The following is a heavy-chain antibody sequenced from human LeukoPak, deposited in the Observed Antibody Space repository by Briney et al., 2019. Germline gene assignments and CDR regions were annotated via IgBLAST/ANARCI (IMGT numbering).Heavy chain of an antibody. J-gene: IGHJ4*02. CDR1: GYTFTSYG. CDR3: ARGRDYCTNGVCYRPNLPIDY. D-gene: IGHD2-8*01. CDR2: ISAYNGNT. Sequence: GASVKVSCKASGYTFTSYGISWVRQAPGQGLEWMGWISAYNGNTNYAQKLQGRVTMTTDTSTSTAYMELRSLRSDDTAVYYCARGRDYCTNGVCYRPNLPIDYWGQGTLVTVSS. V-gene: IGHV1-18*01.